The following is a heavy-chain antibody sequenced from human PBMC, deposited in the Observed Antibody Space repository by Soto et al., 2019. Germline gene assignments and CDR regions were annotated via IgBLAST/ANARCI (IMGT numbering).Heavy chain of an antibody. J-gene: IGHJ6*03. CDR1: GFTFSSYW. CDR3: ARVPGIAVAGTNQSVNYYYYMDV. D-gene: IGHD6-19*01. CDR2: INSDGSST. Sequence: GGSLRLSCAASGFTFSSYWMHWVRQAPGKGLVWVSRINSDGSSTSYADSVKGRFTISRDNAKNTLYLQMNSLRAEDTAVYYCARVPGIAVAGTNQSVNYYYYMDVWGKGTTVTVSS. V-gene: IGHV3-74*01.